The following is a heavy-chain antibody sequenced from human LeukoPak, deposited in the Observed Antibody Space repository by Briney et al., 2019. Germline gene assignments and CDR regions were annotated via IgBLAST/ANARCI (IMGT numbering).Heavy chain of an antibody. CDR1: GYTFTSYG. J-gene: IGHJ4*02. V-gene: IGHV1-18*01. Sequence: ASVKVSCKASGYTFTSYGISWVRQAPGQGLEWMGWISAYNGNTNYAQKLQGRVTMTTDTSTSTAYMELRSLRSDDTAVYYCARVPYYYDSSGYYYDFDYWGQGTLVTVSS. CDR3: ARVPYYYDSSGYYYDFDY. CDR2: ISAYNGNT. D-gene: IGHD3-22*01.